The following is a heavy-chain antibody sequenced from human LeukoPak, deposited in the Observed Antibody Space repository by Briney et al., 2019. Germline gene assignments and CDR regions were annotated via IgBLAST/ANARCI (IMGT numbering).Heavy chain of an antibody. V-gene: IGHV1-69*05. CDR2: IIPIFGTA. D-gene: IGHD3-10*01. CDR1: GGTFSSYA. J-gene: IGHJ4*02. Sequence: SVKVSRKASGGTFSSYAISWVRQAPGQGLEWMGGIIPIFGTANYAQKFQGRVTITTDESTSTAYMELSSLRSEDTAVYHCAREGYYGSGSYDYWGQGTLVTVSS. CDR3: AREGYYGSGSYDY.